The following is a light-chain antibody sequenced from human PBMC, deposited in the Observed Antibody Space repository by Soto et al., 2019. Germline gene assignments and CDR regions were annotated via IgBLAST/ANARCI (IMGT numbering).Light chain of an antibody. CDR1: SSNIGAGYD. CDR2: GNS. CDR3: QSYYTSLSGWV. Sequence: QSVLTQPPSVSGAPGQRVTISCTGSSSNIGAGYDVHWYQQLPGTAPKLLIYGNSNRPSGVPDRFSGSKSGTSASLAITGLQADHDSDYYCQSYYTSLSGWVFGGGTKLTVL. J-gene: IGLJ3*02. V-gene: IGLV1-40*01.